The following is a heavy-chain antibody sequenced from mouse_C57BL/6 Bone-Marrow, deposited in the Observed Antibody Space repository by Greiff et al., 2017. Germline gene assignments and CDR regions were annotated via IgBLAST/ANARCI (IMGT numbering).Heavy chain of an antibody. CDR3: AREPFAY. CDR1: GYSITSGYY. CDR2: ISYDGSN. J-gene: IGHJ3*01. V-gene: IGHV3-6*01. Sequence: EVKLEESGPGLVKPSQSLSLTCSVTGYSITSGYYWNWIRQFPGNKLEWMGYISYDGSNNYNPSLKNRISITRDTSKNQFFLKLNSVTTEDTATYYRAREPFAYWGQGTLVTVSA.